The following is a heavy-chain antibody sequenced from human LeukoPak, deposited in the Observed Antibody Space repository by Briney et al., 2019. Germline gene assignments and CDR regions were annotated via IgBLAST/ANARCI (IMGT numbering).Heavy chain of an antibody. V-gene: IGHV1-46*01. J-gene: IGHJ4*02. CDR3: ARDPRSIAVAEEGFSGY. Sequence: GASVKVSCKASGYTFASYYMHWVRQAPGQGLEWMGIINPSGGSTSYAQKFQGRVTMTRDTSTSTVYMELSSLRSEDTAVYYCARDPRSIAVAEEGFSGYWGQGTLVTVSS. CDR2: INPSGGST. D-gene: IGHD6-19*01. CDR1: GYTFASYY.